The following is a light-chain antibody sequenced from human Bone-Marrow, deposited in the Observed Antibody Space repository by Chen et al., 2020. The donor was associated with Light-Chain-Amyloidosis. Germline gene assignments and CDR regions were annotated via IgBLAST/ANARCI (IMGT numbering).Light chain of an antibody. CDR1: DLPTKY. J-gene: IGLJ2*01. Sequence: YELTQPPSVSVSPGQTARITCSGDDLPTKYSYWYQQKPVQATVLVTHRDTERPSGISERLPGARSGTTATLTISEVQAEDETDYHCQSADRSGTYEVIFGGGTKLTVL. V-gene: IGLV3-25*03. CDR3: QSADRSGTYEVI. CDR2: RDT.